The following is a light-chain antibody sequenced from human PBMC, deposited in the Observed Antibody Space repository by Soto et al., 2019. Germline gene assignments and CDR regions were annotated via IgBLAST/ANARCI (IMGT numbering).Light chain of an antibody. CDR1: ESISNW. Sequence: DIQMTQSPSTLSASVGDRVTITCRASESISNWLAWFQQKPGKAPKLLIHKTSTLESGVPSRFSGSGSGTEFTLTISGLQPDDFATYFCQQYSTYWSFGQGTKVEIK. CDR3: QQYSTYWS. V-gene: IGKV1-5*03. J-gene: IGKJ1*01. CDR2: KTS.